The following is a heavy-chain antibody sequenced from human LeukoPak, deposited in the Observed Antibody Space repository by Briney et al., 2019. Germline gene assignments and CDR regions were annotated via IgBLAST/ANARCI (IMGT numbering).Heavy chain of an antibody. CDR3: ARRGINNAFDI. CDR1: GFSVSSNH. V-gene: IGHV3-66*01. CDR2: IYSGGNT. Sequence: PGGSLRLSCAASGFSVSSNHMSWVRQAPGKGLEWVSVIYSGGNTHYADSVKGRFTIPRDNSKNTLYLQMNSLRAEDTAVYYCARRGINNAFDIWGQGTMVTVSS. D-gene: IGHD3-10*01. J-gene: IGHJ3*02.